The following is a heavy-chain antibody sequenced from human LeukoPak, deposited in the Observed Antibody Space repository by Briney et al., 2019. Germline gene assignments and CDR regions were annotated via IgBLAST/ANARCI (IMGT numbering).Heavy chain of an antibody. CDR2: ISSNGNII. CDR1: GLRFSDFY. J-gene: IGHJ4*02. CDR3: ASGGRTFNF. D-gene: IGHD2/OR15-2a*01. Sequence: GGSLRLSCAASGLRFSDFYMYWMRQAPGKGPEWISFISSNGNIIHYADSVKGRFTISRDNAKNSLYLHVDSLRVKDTATYYCASGGRTFNFWGPGTAVTVSS. V-gene: IGHV3-11*01.